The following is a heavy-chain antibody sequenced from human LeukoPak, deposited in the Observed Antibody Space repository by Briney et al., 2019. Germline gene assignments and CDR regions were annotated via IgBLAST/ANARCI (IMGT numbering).Heavy chain of an antibody. Sequence: PGGSLRLSCAASGFTFSSYWMHWVRQVPGKGLVWVSRISSDGSSTSYADSVKGRFTVSRDNAKNTLYLQMNSLRAEDTAVYYCSRGPNSAISNYYCGDFWGQGALVTVSS. D-gene: IGHD3-22*01. CDR2: ISSDGSST. CDR3: SRGPNSAISNYYCGDF. CDR1: GFTFSSYW. J-gene: IGHJ4*02. V-gene: IGHV3-74*01.